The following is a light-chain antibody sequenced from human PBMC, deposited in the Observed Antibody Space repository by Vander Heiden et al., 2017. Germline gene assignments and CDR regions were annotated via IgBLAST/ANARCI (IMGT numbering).Light chain of an antibody. CDR3: QQYDNIPRT. J-gene: IGKJ4*01. CDR1: QDIHND. Sequence: IHMTQCRSSLYASVSDRITITCQASQDIHNDLNWYQQKPGNAPKLLIYDASHLETGVPSRFSGSASGTDFTITISSLQPEDIATYYCQQYDNIPRTFGGGTKVEIK. CDR2: DAS. V-gene: IGKV1-33*01.